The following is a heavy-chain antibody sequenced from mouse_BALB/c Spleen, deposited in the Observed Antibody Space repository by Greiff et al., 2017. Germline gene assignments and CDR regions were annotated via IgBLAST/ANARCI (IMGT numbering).Heavy chain of an antibody. Sequence: EVMLVESGGGLVKPGGSLKLSCAASGFTFSDYYMYWVRQTPEKRLEWVATISDGGSYTYYPDSVKGRFTISRDNAKNNLYLQMSSLKSEDTAMYYCARDRYDGYLYYYAMDYWGQGTSVTVSS. CDR2: ISDGGSYT. D-gene: IGHD2-3*01. CDR3: ARDRYDGYLYYYAMDY. V-gene: IGHV5-4*02. J-gene: IGHJ4*01. CDR1: GFTFSDYY.